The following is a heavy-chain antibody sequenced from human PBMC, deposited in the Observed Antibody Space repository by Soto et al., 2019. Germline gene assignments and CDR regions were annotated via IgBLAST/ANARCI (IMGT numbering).Heavy chain of an antibody. J-gene: IGHJ4*02. CDR3: ARSVRGICFDY. D-gene: IGHD2-15*01. V-gene: IGHV4-31*03. CDR1: GGSIIHGGYY. CDR2: IYYSGST. Sequence: QVQLQGSGPGLVKPSQTLSLTCTVSGGSIIHGGYYWTWIRQHPGKGLEWIGYIYYSGSTYYNASLKSRVIISVDTSKNQFSLNVSSVTAADTAVYYCARSVRGICFDYWAQGTLVTVSS.